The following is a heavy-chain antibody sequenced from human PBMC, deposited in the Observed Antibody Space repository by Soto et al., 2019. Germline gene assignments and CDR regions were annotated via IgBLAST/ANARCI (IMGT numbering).Heavy chain of an antibody. CDR1: GFTFSTYG. Sequence: DVQLLESGGGLVQRGGSLRLSCAASGFTFSTYGMTWVRQAPGKGLEWVSYGGSGGSTYYADYVKGRFTISRDNSKNTLYLQMNSLRAEDTAVYYCVKFRGRAYHYYYMDVWGNGTTVTVSS. CDR3: VKFRGRAYHYYYMDV. CDR2: YGGSGGST. J-gene: IGHJ6*03. V-gene: IGHV3-23*01. D-gene: IGHD3-16*01.